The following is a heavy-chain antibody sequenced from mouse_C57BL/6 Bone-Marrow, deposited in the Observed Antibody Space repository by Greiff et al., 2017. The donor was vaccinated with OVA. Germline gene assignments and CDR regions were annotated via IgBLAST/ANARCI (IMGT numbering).Heavy chain of an antibody. Sequence: VQLQQPGAELVKPGASVQMSCKASGSTFTSYWITWGKQRPGQGLEWIGDIYPGSGSTNYNEKFKSKATLTVDTSSSTAYMQLSSLTSEDSAVYYCERGTGYAMDYWGQGTSVTVSS. J-gene: IGHJ4*01. CDR3: ERGTGYAMDY. D-gene: IGHD4-1*01. V-gene: IGHV1-55*01. CDR1: GSTFTSYW. CDR2: IYPGSGST.